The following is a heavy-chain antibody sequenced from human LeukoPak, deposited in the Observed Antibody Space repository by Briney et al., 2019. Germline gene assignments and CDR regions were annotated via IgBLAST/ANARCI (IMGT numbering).Heavy chain of an antibody. CDR3: ATPRGGSGWYFDS. D-gene: IGHD6-19*01. Sequence: PGGSLRLSCAASGFTFGSYAMSWVRQAPGKGLEWVSAISGSGGSTYYADPVKGRFTIATDNSKNALYLHMNSLRAADTAVYYCATPRGGSGWYFDSWGQGTLVTVSS. CDR2: ISGSGGST. J-gene: IGHJ4*02. CDR1: GFTFGSYA. V-gene: IGHV3-23*01.